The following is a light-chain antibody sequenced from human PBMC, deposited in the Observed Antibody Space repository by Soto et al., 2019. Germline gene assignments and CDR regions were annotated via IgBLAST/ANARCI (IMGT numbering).Light chain of an antibody. V-gene: IGKV1-5*03. J-gene: IGKJ2*01. Sequence: DIQMTQSPSTLSASVGDRATITCLASQSISSWVAWYQQKPGKAPKLLIYKASSLESGVPSRFSGSGSGKEITVINSCLQAFDFATYYCQQYNSYPYTFGQGTNVDIK. CDR2: KAS. CDR3: QQYNSYPYT. CDR1: QSISSW.